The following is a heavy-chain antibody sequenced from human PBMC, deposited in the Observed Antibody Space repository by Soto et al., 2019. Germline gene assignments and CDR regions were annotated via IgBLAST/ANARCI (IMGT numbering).Heavy chain of an antibody. CDR2: ISGRGGSS. J-gene: IGHJ4*02. CDR1: GFPFSSYA. CDR3: VRVAGSGGYFDF. D-gene: IGHD3-10*01. Sequence: EVQLLESGGGLAQPGGSLRPSCATSGFPFSSYAMAWVRQAPGKGLAWVSGISGRGGSSFYADSVKGRFTISRDNSKSTLYLQMSSLRAEDTAVYYCVRVAGSGGYFDFWGQGILVTVSS. V-gene: IGHV3-23*01.